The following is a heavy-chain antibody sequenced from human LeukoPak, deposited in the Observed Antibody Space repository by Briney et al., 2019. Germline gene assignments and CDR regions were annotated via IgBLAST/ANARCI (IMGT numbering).Heavy chain of an antibody. Sequence: ASVKVSCKASGYTFTGYYMHWVRQAPGQGLEWMGWINPNSGGTNYAQKFQGRVTMTRDTSISTAYMELSRLRSDDTAVYYCARVQYYYDSSGNLDYWGQGTLVTVSS. J-gene: IGHJ4*02. CDR1: GYTFTGYY. CDR3: ARVQYYYDSSGNLDY. D-gene: IGHD3-22*01. CDR2: INPNSGGT. V-gene: IGHV1-2*02.